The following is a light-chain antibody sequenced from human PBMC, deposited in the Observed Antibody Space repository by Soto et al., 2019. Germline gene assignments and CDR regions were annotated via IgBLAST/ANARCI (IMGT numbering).Light chain of an antibody. CDR2: DVT. V-gene: IGLV2-14*01. Sequence: QSVLTQPASVSGSPGQSITISCTGTGSDVGGYNFVSWFQQHPGKAPKLMIYDVTNRPPGASNRFSGSKSGNTASLTISGLQAEDEADYYCSSYTSSDTHVIFGGGTKLTVL. J-gene: IGLJ2*01. CDR3: SSYTSSDTHVI. CDR1: GSDVGGYNF.